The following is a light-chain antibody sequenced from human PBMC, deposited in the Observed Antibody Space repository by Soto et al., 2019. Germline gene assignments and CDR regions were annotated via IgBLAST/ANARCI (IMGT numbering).Light chain of an antibody. CDR2: GAS. CDR3: QQYGTSVLIT. V-gene: IGKV3-20*01. CDR1: QSIGSSY. J-gene: IGKJ5*01. Sequence: VLTQSPGTLSLSTGERATLSCRASQSIGSSYLAWYQQKPGQAPRLLIYGASSRATGIPDRFSGSGSGTDFTLTISRLEPEDFAVYYCQQYGTSVLITFGQGTRLEIK.